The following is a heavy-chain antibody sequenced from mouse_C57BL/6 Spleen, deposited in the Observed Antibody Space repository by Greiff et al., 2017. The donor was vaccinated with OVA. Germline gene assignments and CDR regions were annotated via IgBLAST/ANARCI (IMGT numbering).Heavy chain of an antibody. CDR3: ARGGITTVPYYFDY. Sequence: VQLQQPGAELVKPGASVKLSCKASGYTFTSYWMQWVKQRPGQGLEWIGEIDPSDSYTNYNQKFKGKATLTVDTSSSTAYMQLSSLTSEDSAVYYCARGGITTVPYYFDYWGQGTTLTVSS. D-gene: IGHD1-1*01. J-gene: IGHJ2*01. V-gene: IGHV1-50*01. CDR2: IDPSDSYT. CDR1: GYTFTSYW.